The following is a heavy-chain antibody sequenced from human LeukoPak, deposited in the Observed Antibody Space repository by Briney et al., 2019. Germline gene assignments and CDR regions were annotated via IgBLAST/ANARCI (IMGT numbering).Heavy chain of an antibody. J-gene: IGHJ4*02. Sequence: PGRSLRLSCAASGFTFDDYAMHWVRQAPGKDLEWVSGISWNSGSIGYADSVKGRFTISRDNSKNTLYLQMNSLRAEDTAVYYCASGLYSSSWYFWVYWGQGTLVTVSS. D-gene: IGHD6-13*01. CDR2: ISWNSGSI. CDR3: ASGLYSSSWYFWVY. V-gene: IGHV3-9*01. CDR1: GFTFDDYA.